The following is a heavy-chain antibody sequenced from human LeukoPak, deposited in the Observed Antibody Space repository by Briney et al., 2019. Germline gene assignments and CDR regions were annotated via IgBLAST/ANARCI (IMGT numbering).Heavy chain of an antibody. J-gene: IGHJ5*02. CDR1: GGTFSSYA. V-gene: IGHV1-69*01. Sequence: SVKVSCKASGGTFSSYAISWVRQAPGQGLEWMGGIIPIFGTANYAQKFQGRVTITADESTSTAYMELSSLRSEDTAVYYCAREVRGVKSNWFDPWGQGTLVTVSS. D-gene: IGHD3-10*01. CDR3: AREVRGVKSNWFDP. CDR2: IIPIFGTA.